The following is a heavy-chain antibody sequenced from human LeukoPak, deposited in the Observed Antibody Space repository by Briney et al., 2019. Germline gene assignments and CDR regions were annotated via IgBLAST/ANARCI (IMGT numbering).Heavy chain of an antibody. CDR3: AHPSTPDYGGLDY. Sequence: PGGPLRLSCVASGFTFRLYVMTWVRQAPGKGLEWVSAITGSGGSIYYADSVRGRFTISRDNSKNTLYLQMNSLRAEDTAVYYCAHPSTPDYGGLDYWGQGTLVTVSS. CDR1: GFTFRLYV. CDR2: ITGSGGSI. J-gene: IGHJ4*02. D-gene: IGHD4-17*01. V-gene: IGHV3-23*01.